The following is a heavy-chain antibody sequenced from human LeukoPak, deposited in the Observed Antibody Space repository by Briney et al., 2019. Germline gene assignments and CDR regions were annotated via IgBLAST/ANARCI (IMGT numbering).Heavy chain of an antibody. CDR1: GFTFRNYD. V-gene: IGHV3-13*01. J-gene: IGHJ3*02. CDR2: IGIADDT. CDR3: SRGGVFHGFDI. Sequence: PGGSLRLSCAASGFTFRNYDMHWVRQFPGRGLEWVSAIGIADDTHYPDSVKGRFTISRENAKNSLYLQMNSLRDGDTAVYYCSRGGVFHGFDIWGQGTMVTVSS. D-gene: IGHD2-21*01.